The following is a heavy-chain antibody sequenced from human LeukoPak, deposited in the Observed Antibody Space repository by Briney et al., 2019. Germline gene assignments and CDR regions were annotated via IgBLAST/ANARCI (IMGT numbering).Heavy chain of an antibody. CDR3: ARGGYYDSSGYYVFDY. CDR1: GFTFSSYW. CDR2: IKQDGSEK. D-gene: IGHD3-22*01. Sequence: GGSLRLSCAASGFTFSSYWMSWVRQAPGKGLEWVANIKQDGSEKYYVDSVKGRFTISRDNAKNSPYLQMNSLRAEDTAVYYCARGGYYDSSGYYVFDYWGQGTLVTVSS. J-gene: IGHJ4*02. V-gene: IGHV3-7*01.